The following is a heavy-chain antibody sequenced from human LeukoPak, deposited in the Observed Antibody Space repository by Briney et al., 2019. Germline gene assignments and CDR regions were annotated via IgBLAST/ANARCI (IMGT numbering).Heavy chain of an antibody. J-gene: IGHJ4*02. D-gene: IGHD6-19*01. CDR2: IYYSGSA. CDR1: GGSIGRNY. Sequence: PSETLSLTCSVSGGSIGRNYWTWIRQPPGKGLEWIGLIYYSGSADYNAFLKSRVTISEDKSKNQIYLTMTSVTAADTAVYYCARVDSGRSGVYYFDFWGQGTLVIVSS. V-gene: IGHV4-59*01. CDR3: ARVDSGRSGVYYFDF.